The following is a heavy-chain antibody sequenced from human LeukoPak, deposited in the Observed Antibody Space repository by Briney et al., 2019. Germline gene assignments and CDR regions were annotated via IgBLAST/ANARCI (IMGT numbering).Heavy chain of an antibody. D-gene: IGHD6-13*01. V-gene: IGHV3-30*03. CDR2: ISYDGSNK. CDR3: AIIAAAAPFDY. J-gene: IGHJ4*02. Sequence: TGGSLRLSCAASGFTFTGYSMNWFRQAPGKGLEWVAVISYDGSNKYYADSVKGRFTISRDNSKNTLYLQMNSLRAEDTAVYYCAIIAAAAPFDYWGQGTLVTVSS. CDR1: GFTFTGYS.